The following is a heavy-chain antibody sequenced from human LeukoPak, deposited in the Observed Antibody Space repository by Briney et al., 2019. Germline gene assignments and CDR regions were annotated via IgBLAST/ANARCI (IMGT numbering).Heavy chain of an antibody. V-gene: IGHV4-59*01. Sequence: PSETLSLTCTVSGGSISSYYWSWIRQPPGKGLEWIGYIYYSGSTNYNPSLKSRVTISGDTSKNQLSLKMNSVTAADTAVYYCARFDYGDHYFDYWGQGTLVTVSS. D-gene: IGHD4-17*01. J-gene: IGHJ4*02. CDR1: GGSISSYY. CDR2: IYYSGST. CDR3: ARFDYGDHYFDY.